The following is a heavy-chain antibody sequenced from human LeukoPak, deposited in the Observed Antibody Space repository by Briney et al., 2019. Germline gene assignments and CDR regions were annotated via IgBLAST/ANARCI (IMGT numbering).Heavy chain of an antibody. CDR2: MNPNSGNT. V-gene: IGHV1-8*03. J-gene: IGHJ5*02. D-gene: IGHD1-26*01. CDR1: GYTFTSYD. Sequence: ASVTVSCKASGYTFTSYDINWVRQATGQGLEWMGWMNPNSGNTGYAQKFQGRVTITRNTSISTAYMELSSLRSEDTAIYYCARDNSVGDNAWWFDPWGQGTLVTVSS. CDR3: ARDNSVGDNAWWFDP.